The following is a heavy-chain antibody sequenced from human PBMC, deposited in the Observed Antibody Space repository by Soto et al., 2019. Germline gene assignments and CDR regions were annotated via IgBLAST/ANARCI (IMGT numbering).Heavy chain of an antibody. V-gene: IGHV4-39*01. J-gene: IGHJ4*02. CDR1: GGSIRSSSYY. D-gene: IGHD5-12*01. Sequence: ETLSLTCTVSGGSIRSSSYYWGWIRQPPGKGLEWIGSIYYSGSTYYNPSLKSRVTISVDTSKNQFSLKLSSVTAADTAVYYCARPRHSGYDGAFDYWGQGTLVTVSS. CDR2: IYYSGST. CDR3: ARPRHSGYDGAFDY.